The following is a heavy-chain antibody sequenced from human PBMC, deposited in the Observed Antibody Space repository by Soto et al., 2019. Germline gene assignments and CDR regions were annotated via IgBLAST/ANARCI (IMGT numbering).Heavy chain of an antibody. CDR3: ARAEKYNKVFDY. V-gene: IGHV4-59*08. CDR1: GGSISSYY. CDR2: IYYSGTT. Sequence: SETLSLTCTVSGGSISSYYWSWIRQPPGKGLEWIGYIYYSGTTYYNPSLESRVTISGDTSRNQFSLKLSSVTAADTAVYYCARAEKYNKVFDYWGQGTLVTVSS. J-gene: IGHJ4*02. D-gene: IGHD1-20*01.